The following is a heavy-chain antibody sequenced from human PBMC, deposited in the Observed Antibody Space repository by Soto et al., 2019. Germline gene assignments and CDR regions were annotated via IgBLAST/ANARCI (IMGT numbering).Heavy chain of an antibody. J-gene: IGHJ5*02. Sequence: GGSLRLSCAASGFIFENFGMSWVRQAPGKGLEWISSISGSGFKKYYADPVKGRFTISRDNSKSTVYLELNNLSAEDTAVYHCAKNQGVELVPLATVDWFDPWGQGSVVTVSS. D-gene: IGHD1-26*01. V-gene: IGHV3-23*01. CDR3: AKNQGVELVPLATVDWFDP. CDR2: ISGSGFKK. CDR1: GFIFENFG.